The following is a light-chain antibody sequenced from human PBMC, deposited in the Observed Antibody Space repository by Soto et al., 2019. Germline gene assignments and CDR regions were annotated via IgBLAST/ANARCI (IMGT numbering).Light chain of an antibody. CDR3: CSYAGSYV. CDR2: DVS. V-gene: IGLV2-11*01. J-gene: IGLJ1*01. CDR1: SSDVGGSNY. Sequence: QSALTQPRSVSGSPGQSVTISCTGTSSDVGGSNYVSWYQQHPGKAPKLMIYDVSKRPSGVPDRFSGSKSGNTASLTISGLQAEDEADYYCCSYAGSYVFGTGTKLTVL.